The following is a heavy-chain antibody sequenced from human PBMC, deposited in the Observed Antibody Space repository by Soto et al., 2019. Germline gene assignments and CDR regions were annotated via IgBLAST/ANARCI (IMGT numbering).Heavy chain of an antibody. CDR3: ATPYNNNWLFDY. J-gene: IGHJ4*02. V-gene: IGHV3-33*01. D-gene: IGHD1-1*01. CDR1: GFTFSSYG. Sequence: QVQLVESGGGVVQPGRSLRLSCEASGFTFSSYGMHWVRQAPGKGLEWVTVIWYDGSNEFYGDSVKGRFTISRDNSKNTLYLQMNSLSPEDTAVYYCATPYNNNWLFDYWGQGTLVTVSS. CDR2: IWYDGSNE.